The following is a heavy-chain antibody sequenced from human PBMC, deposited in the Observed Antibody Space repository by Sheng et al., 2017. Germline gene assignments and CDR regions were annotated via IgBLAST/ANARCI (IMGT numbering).Heavy chain of an antibody. J-gene: IGHJ3*02. Sequence: QLQLQESGPGLVKPSETLSPHLHCLWWLHHQKYYYWGWVRQPPGKGLEWVGSIYYSGSTYYNPSLQSRVTMSVDTSKSQFSLQLSSVTAADTAVYYCARDPDSSGYYYGPDDAFDIWGQGTMVTVSS. V-gene: IGHV4-39*07. CDR3: ARDPDSSGYYYGPDDAFDI. CDR2: IYYSGST. D-gene: IGHD3-22*01. CDR1: WLHHQKYYY.